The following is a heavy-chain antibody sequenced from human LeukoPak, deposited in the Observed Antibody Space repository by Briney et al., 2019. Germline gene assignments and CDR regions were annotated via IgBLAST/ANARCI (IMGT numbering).Heavy chain of an antibody. CDR3: AKGDSSSWYYFDY. D-gene: IGHD6-13*01. CDR1: GFTFSSYG. V-gene: IGHV3-30*02. CDR2: IRYDGSNK. Sequence: GGSLRLSCAASGFTFSSYGMHWVRQAPGKGLEWVAFIRYDGSNKYYADSVKGRFTISRDNSKNTLYLQMNGLRAEDTAVYYCAKGDSSSWYYFDYWGQGTLVTVSS. J-gene: IGHJ4*02.